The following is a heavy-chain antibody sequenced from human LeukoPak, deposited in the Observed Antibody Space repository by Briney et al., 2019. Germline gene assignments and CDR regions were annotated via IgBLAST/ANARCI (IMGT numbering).Heavy chain of an antibody. CDR2: IYYSGST. CDR3: ARGVGANLDY. V-gene: IGHV4-59*05. CDR1: GGSISSYY. Sequence: SETLSLTCTVSGGSISSYYWSCIRQPAGKGLEWIWSIYYSGSTYYNPSLKSRVTISVDTSKNQFSLKLSSVTAADTAVYYCARGVGANLDYWGQGTLVTVSS. D-gene: IGHD1-26*01. J-gene: IGHJ4*02.